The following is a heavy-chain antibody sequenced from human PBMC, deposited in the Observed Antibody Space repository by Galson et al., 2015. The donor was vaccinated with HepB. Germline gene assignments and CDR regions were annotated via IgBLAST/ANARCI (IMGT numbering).Heavy chain of an antibody. V-gene: IGHV4-59*01. CDR3: ARGWGDYGDYVSWYYYGMDV. Sequence: ETLSLTCTVSGGSISSYYWSWIRQPPGKGLEWIGYIYYSGSTNYNPSLKSRVTISVDTSKNQFSLKLSSVTAADTAVYYCARGWGDYGDYVSWYYYGMDVWGQGTTVTVSS. D-gene: IGHD4-17*01. CDR2: IYYSGST. CDR1: GGSISSYY. J-gene: IGHJ6*02.